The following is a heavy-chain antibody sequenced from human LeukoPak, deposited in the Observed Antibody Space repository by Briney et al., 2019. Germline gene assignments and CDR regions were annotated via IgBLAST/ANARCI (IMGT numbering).Heavy chain of an antibody. CDR2: IYNSGST. D-gene: IGHD6-19*01. J-gene: IGHJ4*02. CDR1: DGSISSYY. Sequence: PSETLSLTCAVSDGSISSYYWNWIRQPPGKGLEWIGNIYNSGSTDYNPSLKSRVTMSVDTSKSQFSLKLSSVTAADTAVYYCARDGGYSSHDYWGQGTLVTVSS. CDR3: ARDGGYSSHDY. V-gene: IGHV4-59*12.